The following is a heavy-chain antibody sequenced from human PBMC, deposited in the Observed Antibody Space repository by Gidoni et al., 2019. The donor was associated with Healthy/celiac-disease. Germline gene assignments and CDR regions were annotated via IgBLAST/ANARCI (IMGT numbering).Heavy chain of an antibody. V-gene: IGHV3-64*01. J-gene: IGHJ4*02. CDR2: ISSNGGST. D-gene: IGHD1-26*01. Sequence: EVQLVESGGGLVQPGGSLRLSCAASGFIFSSYAMHWVRQAPGKGLEYVSAISSNGGSTYYANSVKGRFTISRDNSKNTLYLQMGSLRAEDMAVYYCASGWELLGCLDYWGQGTLVTVSS. CDR1: GFIFSSYA. CDR3: ASGWELLGCLDY.